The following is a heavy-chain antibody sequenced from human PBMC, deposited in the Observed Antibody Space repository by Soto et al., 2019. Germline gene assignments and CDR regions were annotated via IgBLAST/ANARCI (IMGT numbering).Heavy chain of an antibody. V-gene: IGHV4-34*01. J-gene: IGHJ5*02. D-gene: IGHD2-8*01. CDR2: INHSGST. CDR1: GGSFSGYY. Sequence: QVQLQQWGAGLLKPSETLSLTCAVYGGSFSGYYWSWIRQPPGKGLEWIGEINHSGSTNYNPSLKSRVTISVDTSKNQFSLKLSSVTAADTAVYYCARTLPMYCTNGVCGDWFDPWGQGTLVTVSS. CDR3: ARTLPMYCTNGVCGDWFDP.